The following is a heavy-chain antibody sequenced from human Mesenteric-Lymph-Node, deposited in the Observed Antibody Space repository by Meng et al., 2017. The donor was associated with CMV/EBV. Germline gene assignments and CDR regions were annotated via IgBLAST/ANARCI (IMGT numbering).Heavy chain of an antibody. D-gene: IGHD6-19*01. J-gene: IGHJ4*02. Sequence: GSLRLSCTVSGGPISNYYWSWIRQPPAKGLEWIGYISYSGRTNYNPSLKSRVTVSVDTSKNHLSLKLTSVTAADTAVYYCASGLGQWLPFDYWGQGTLVTVSS. CDR2: ISYSGRT. V-gene: IGHV4-59*01. CDR3: ASGLGQWLPFDY. CDR1: GGPISNYY.